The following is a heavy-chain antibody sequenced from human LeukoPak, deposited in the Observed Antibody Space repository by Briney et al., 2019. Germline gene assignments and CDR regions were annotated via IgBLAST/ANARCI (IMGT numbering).Heavy chain of an antibody. CDR3: ALEPYGDYFDY. V-gene: IGHV1-18*01. J-gene: IGHJ4*02. CDR1: GYTFTSYG. D-gene: IGHD4-17*01. CDR2: ISAYNGNT. Sequence: ASVKVSCKASGYTFTSYGISWVRQAPGQGLEWMGWISAYNGNTNYAQKLQGRVTMATDTSTSTAYMELRSLRSDDTAVYYCALEPYGDYFDYWGQGTLVTVSS.